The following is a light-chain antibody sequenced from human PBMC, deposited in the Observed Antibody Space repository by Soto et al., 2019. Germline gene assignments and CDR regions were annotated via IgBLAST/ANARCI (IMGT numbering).Light chain of an antibody. CDR1: TSNIGSNY. Sequence: QSVLTQPPSASGTPGQGVTISCSGSTSNIGSNYVSWYQQLPGTAPKLLIYDSNKRPSGIPDRFSGSKSGTSATLDITGLQTGDEADYYCATWDSSLTGEVFGGGTKVTVL. CDR3: ATWDSSLTGEV. CDR2: DSN. J-gene: IGLJ2*01. V-gene: IGLV1-51*01.